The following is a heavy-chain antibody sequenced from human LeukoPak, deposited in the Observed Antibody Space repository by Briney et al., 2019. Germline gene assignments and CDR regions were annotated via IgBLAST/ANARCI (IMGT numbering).Heavy chain of an antibody. CDR2: IDWDDDK. J-gene: IGHJ4*02. V-gene: IGHV2-70*11. CDR1: GFSLSTSAVG. CDR3: ARTPSIAVAGTVD. Sequence: SGPTLVNPTQTLTLTCTFSGFSLSTSAVGVGWIRQPPGKALEWLARIDWDDDKYYSTSLKTRLTISKDTSKNQVVLTVPNMDHVDTATYYCARTPSIAVAGTVDWGQGTLVTVSS. D-gene: IGHD6-19*01.